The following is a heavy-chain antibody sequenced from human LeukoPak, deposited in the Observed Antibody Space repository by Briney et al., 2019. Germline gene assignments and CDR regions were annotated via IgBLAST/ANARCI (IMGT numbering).Heavy chain of an antibody. CDR2: ISYDGSNK. CDR3: AKDLGVEMATIGELDY. V-gene: IGHV3-30*18. Sequence: GGSLRLSCAASGFTFSSYGMHWVRQAPGKGLEWVAVISYDGSNKYYADSVKGRFTISRDNSKNTLYLQMNSLRAEDTAVYYCAKDLGVEMATIGELDYWGQGTLVTVSS. CDR1: GFTFSSYG. D-gene: IGHD5-24*01. J-gene: IGHJ4*02.